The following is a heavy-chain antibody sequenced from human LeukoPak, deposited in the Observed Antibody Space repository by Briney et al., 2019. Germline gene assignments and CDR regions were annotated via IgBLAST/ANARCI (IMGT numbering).Heavy chain of an antibody. V-gene: IGHV1-24*01. J-gene: IGHJ6*03. D-gene: IGHD6-6*01. CDR2: FDPEDGET. CDR3: ARSERDSSVYYYYMDV. CDR1: GYTLTELS. Sequence: ASVKVSCKVSGYTLTELSMHWVRQAPGKGLEWMGGFDPEDGETIYAQKFQGRVTMTEDTSTDTAYMELSSLRSEDTAVYYCARSERDSSVYYYYMDVWGKGTTVTVSS.